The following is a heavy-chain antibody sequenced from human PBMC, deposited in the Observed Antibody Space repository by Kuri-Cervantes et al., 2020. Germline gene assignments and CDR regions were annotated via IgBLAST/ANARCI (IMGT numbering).Heavy chain of an antibody. D-gene: IGHD3-10*01. CDR2: MNPNSGNT. CDR1: GYTFTSYD. J-gene: IGHJ5*02. CDR3: AGGNLGGDRANWFDP. V-gene: IGHV1-8*01. Sequence: ASVKVSCKASGYTFTSYDINWVRQAVGQGVEWMGGMNPNSGNTGYAQKSQGRVTMTRNTSISTAYMELSSLSSGDTAVYYWAGGNLGGDRANWFDPWGQGTLVTVSS.